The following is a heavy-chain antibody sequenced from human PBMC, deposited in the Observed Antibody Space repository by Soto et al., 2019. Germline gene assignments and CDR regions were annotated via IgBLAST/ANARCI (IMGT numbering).Heavy chain of an antibody. Sequence: GASVKVSCKASGYTFTSYAMHWVRQAPGQRLEWMGWINTGNGNKKYSQKIQGRVTITRDTSASTAYMELSSLRSEDTAVYYCAREGADYYDSSGYYDGYGIFDYWGQGTLVPSPQ. V-gene: IGHV1-3*04. CDR3: AREGADYYDSSGYYDGYGIFDY. CDR1: GYTFTSYA. CDR2: INTGNGNK. J-gene: IGHJ4*02. D-gene: IGHD3-22*01.